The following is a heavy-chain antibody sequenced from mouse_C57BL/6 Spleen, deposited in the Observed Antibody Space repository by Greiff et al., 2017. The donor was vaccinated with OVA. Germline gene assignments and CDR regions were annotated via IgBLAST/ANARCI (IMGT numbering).Heavy chain of an antibody. D-gene: IGHD1-1*01. CDR3: AREGSITTGSYAMDY. J-gene: IGHJ4*01. V-gene: IGHV5-4*01. Sequence: EVQVVESGGGLVKPGGSLKLSCAASGFTFSSYAMSWVRQTPEKRLEWVATISDGGSYTYYPDNVKGRFTISRDNAKNNLYLQMSHLKSEDTAMYYCAREGSITTGSYAMDYWGQGTSVTVSS. CDR1: GFTFSSYA. CDR2: ISDGGSYT.